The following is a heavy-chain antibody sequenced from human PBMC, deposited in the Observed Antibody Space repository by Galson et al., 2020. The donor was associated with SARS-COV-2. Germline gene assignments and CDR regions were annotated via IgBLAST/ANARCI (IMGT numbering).Heavy chain of an antibody. V-gene: IGHV3-33*01. CDR3: ARDVFECQWFIVVVAAAPDY. Sequence: GGSLRLSCAASGFTFSSYGMHWVRQAPGKGLEWVAVIWYDGSNKYYADSVKGRFTISRDNSKTTLYLQMNSLRAEDTAVYYCARDVFECQWFIVVVAAAPDYWGQGTLVTVSS. CDR1: GFTFSSYG. J-gene: IGHJ4*02. CDR2: IWYDGSNK. D-gene: IGHD2-2*01.